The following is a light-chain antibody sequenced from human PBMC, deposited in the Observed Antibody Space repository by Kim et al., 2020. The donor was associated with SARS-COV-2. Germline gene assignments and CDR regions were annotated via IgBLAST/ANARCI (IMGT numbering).Light chain of an antibody. CDR1: PIALNI. CDR3: QVWDTNSDHVV. CDR2: DHR. J-gene: IGLJ2*01. V-gene: IGLV3-21*03. Sequence: PCTPARLPCRGNPIALNILSWSPPTSRPPPLLVFFDHRDRPSGIPVRFSGSRSGNTAPLTVIRVEAGDEADYYCQVWDTNSDHVVFGGGTQLTVL.